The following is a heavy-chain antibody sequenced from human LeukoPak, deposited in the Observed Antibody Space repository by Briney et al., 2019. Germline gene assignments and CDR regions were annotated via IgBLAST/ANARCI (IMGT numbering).Heavy chain of an antibody. V-gene: IGHV3-15*01. D-gene: IGHD3-10*01. CDR2: IKSKTDGGTT. CDR1: GFTFSNAW. CDR3: TTDRAATGLLWFGELSDAFDI. Sequence: PGGSLRLSCAASGFTFSNAWMSWVRQAPGKGLEWVGCIKSKTDGGTTDYAAPVKGRFTISRDDSKNTLYLQMNSLKTEDTAVYYCTTDRAATGLLWFGELSDAFDIWGQGTMVTVSS. J-gene: IGHJ3*02.